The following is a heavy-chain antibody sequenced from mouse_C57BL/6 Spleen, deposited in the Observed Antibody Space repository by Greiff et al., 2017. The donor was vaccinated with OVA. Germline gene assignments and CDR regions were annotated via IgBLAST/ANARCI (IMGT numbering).Heavy chain of an antibody. CDR1: GYTFTSYW. CDR3: ARGGPYDGYPFDY. CDR2: IDPSDSYT. D-gene: IGHD2-3*01. J-gene: IGHJ2*01. V-gene: IGHV1-59*01. Sequence: QVQLQQPGAELVRPGTSVKLSCKASGYTFTSYWMHWVKQRPGQGLEWIGVIDPSDSYTNYNQKFKGKATLTVDTSSSTAYMQLSSLPSEDSAVYYCARGGPYDGYPFDYWGQGTTLTVSS.